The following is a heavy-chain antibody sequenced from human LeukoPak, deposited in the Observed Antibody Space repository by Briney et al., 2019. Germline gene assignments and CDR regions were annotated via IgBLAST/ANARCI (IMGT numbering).Heavy chain of an antibody. CDR1: GFTFSSYS. CDR3: ARDRPQQLVFPLGGMDV. Sequence: PGGSLRLSCAASGFTFSSYSMNWVRQAPGKGLEWVSSISSSSSYIYYADSVKGRFTISRDNAKNSLYLQMNSLRAEDTAVYYCARDRPQQLVFPLGGMDVWGQGTTVTVSS. D-gene: IGHD6-13*01. CDR2: ISSSSSYI. J-gene: IGHJ6*02. V-gene: IGHV3-21*01.